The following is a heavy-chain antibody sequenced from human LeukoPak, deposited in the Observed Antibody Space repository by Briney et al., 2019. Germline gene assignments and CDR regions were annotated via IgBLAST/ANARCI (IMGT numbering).Heavy chain of an antibody. D-gene: IGHD3-22*01. Sequence: PGGSLRLSCAASGFIFSSYSMNWVRQAPGKGLEWVSSISSSSSYIYYADSVKGRFTISRDNAKNSLYLQMNSLRAEDTAVYYCARDGSSGYPQRTTYFDYWGQGTLVTVSS. J-gene: IGHJ4*02. CDR3: ARDGSSGYPQRTTYFDY. V-gene: IGHV3-21*01. CDR2: ISSSSSYI. CDR1: GFIFSSYS.